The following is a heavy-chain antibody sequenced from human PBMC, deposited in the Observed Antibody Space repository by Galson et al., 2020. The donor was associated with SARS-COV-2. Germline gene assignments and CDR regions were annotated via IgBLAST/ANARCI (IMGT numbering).Heavy chain of an antibody. D-gene: IGHD3-10*01. CDR1: GFTFSSYG. J-gene: IGHJ6*02. Sequence: GFLRLSCAASGFTFSSYGMHWVRQAPGKGLAWVAVISYDGSNKYYADSVKGRFTISRDNSKNTLYLQMNSLRAEDTAVYYCAKAPYGSGSYYPLSYYYYYYGMDVWGQGTTVSVSS. CDR2: ISYDGSNK. V-gene: IGHV3-30*18. CDR3: AKAPYGSGSYYPLSYYYYYYGMDV.